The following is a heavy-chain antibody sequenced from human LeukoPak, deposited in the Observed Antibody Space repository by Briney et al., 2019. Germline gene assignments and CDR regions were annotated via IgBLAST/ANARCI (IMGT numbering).Heavy chain of an antibody. J-gene: IGHJ4*02. CDR2: ISYDGSNK. Sequence: PGGSLRLSCAASGFTFSSYGMHWVRQAPGKGLEWVAVISYDGSNKYYADSVKGRFTISRDNSKNTLYLQMNSLRAEDTAVYYCAKDQADYYDSSGYYFDYWGQGTLVTVSS. CDR3: AKDQADYYDSSGYYFDY. V-gene: IGHV3-30*18. CDR1: GFTFSSYG. D-gene: IGHD3-22*01.